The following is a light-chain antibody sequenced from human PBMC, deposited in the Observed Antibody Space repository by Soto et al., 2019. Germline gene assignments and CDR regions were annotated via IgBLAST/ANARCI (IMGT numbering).Light chain of an antibody. V-gene: IGLV2-11*01. J-gene: IGLJ2*01. CDR3: CSYAGSYTWV. Sequence: QSALTQPRSVSGSPGQSVTISCTGTSSNVGDYNYVSWYQQFPGTAPKLMIYDVSKRPSGVPDRFSGSKSGNTASLTISGLQAEDEADYYCCSYAGSYTWVFGGGTKLTVL. CDR1: SSNVGDYNY. CDR2: DVS.